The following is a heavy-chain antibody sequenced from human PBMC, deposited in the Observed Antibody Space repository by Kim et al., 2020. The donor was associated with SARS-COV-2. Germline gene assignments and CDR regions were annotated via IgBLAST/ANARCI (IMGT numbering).Heavy chain of an antibody. V-gene: IGHV1-2*02. D-gene: IGHD6-6*01. J-gene: IGHJ4*02. Sequence: YAQKFQGRVTMTRDTSISTAYMELSRLRSDDTAVYYCARDRYSSSLEPDYWGQGTLVTVSS. CDR3: ARDRYSSSLEPDY.